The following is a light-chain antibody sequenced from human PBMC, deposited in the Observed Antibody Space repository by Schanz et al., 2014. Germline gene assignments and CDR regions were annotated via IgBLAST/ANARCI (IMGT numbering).Light chain of an antibody. CDR1: QGVSVW. V-gene: IGKV1-12*02. Sequence: DIQMTQSPSSVSASVGDRVNITCRASQGVSVWLGWYQQKPGRAPKLLISTASSLQSGVPSRFSGSGSGTDFTLTISSLQPEDFATYYCQQADSFPFTFGPGTRVDFK. J-gene: IGKJ3*01. CDR3: QQADSFPFT. CDR2: TAS.